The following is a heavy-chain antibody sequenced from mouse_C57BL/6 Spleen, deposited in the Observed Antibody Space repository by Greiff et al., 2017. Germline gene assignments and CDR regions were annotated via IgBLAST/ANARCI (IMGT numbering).Heavy chain of an antibody. V-gene: IGHV1-5*01. D-gene: IGHD2-3*01. J-gene: IGHJ3*01. CDR2: IYPGNSDT. Sequence: EVQLQQSGTVLARPGASVKMSCKTSGYTFTSYWMHWVKQRPGQGLEWIGAIYPGNSDTSYNQKFKGKAKLTAVTSASTAYMELSSLTNEDAAVYYCTREGIDDGYRAWFAYWGQGTLVTVSA. CDR1: GYTFTSYW. CDR3: TREGIDDGYRAWFAY.